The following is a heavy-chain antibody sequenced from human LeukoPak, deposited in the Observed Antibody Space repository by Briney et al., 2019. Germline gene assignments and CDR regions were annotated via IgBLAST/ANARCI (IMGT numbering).Heavy chain of an antibody. Sequence: ASVKVSCKVSGYTLTELSMHWVRQAPGKGLEWMGGFDPEDGETIYAQKFQGRVTMTEDTSTDTAYMELSSLRSEDTAVYYCATAGSLDSSGYYLGAFDIWGQGTMVAVSS. CDR3: ATAGSLDSSGYYLGAFDI. CDR2: FDPEDGET. J-gene: IGHJ3*02. V-gene: IGHV1-24*01. CDR1: GYTLTELS. D-gene: IGHD3-22*01.